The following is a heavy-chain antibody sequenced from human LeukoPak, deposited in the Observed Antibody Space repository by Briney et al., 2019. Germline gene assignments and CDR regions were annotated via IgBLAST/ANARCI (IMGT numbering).Heavy chain of an antibody. V-gene: IGHV3-30*03. CDR3: AASYNIVVVPAAMIDY. CDR2: ISYDGSNK. J-gene: IGHJ4*02. CDR1: GFTFDDYG. Sequence: GGSLRLSCAASGFTFDDYGMSWVRQAPGKGLEWVAVISYDGSNKYYADSVKGRFTISRDNSKNTLYLQMNSLRAEDTAVYYCAASYNIVVVPAAMIDYWGQGTLVTVSS. D-gene: IGHD2-2*01.